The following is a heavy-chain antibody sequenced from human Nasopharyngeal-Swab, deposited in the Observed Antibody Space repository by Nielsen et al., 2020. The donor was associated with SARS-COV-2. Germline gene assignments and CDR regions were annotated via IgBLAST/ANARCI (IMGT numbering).Heavy chain of an antibody. Sequence: ASVKVSCKASGYTFTSYGISWVRQAPGQGLEWMGWISAYNGNTNYAKKLQGRVTMTTDTSTRTAYMELRSLGPDDTAVYYCAREGPSCGYVRYYFDYWGQGTLVTVSS. CDR3: AREGPSCGYVRYYFDY. V-gene: IGHV1-18*01. J-gene: IGHJ4*02. CDR2: ISAYNGNT. D-gene: IGHD3-22*01. CDR1: GYTFTSYG.